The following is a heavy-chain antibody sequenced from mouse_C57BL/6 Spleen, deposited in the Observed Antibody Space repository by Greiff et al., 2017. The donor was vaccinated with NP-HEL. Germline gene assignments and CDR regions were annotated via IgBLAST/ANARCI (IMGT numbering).Heavy chain of an antibody. CDR2: ISYDGSN. D-gene: IGHD2-4*01. CDR1: GYSITSGYY. Sequence: EVQLQESGPGLVKPSQSLSLTCSVTGYSITSGYYWNWIRQFPGNKLEWMGYISYDGSNNYNPSLKNRISITRDTSKNQFFLKLNSVTTEDTATYYCARDDYVAYWGQGTLVTVSA. J-gene: IGHJ3*01. CDR3: ARDDYVAY. V-gene: IGHV3-6*01.